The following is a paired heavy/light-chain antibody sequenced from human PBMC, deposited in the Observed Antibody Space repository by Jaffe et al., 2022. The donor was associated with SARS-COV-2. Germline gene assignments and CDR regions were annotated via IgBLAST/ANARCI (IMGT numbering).Light chain of an antibody. Sequence: QSALTQPRSVSGSPGQSVTISCTGTSGDVGGFDYVSWYQQHPGKGPKLMIYDVTKRPSGVPDRFSGSKSVNTASLTISGLQAEDEADYYCCSYAGRYTPFYVFGTGTKVTVL. J-gene: IGLJ1*01. CDR1: SGDVGGFDY. V-gene: IGLV2-11*01. CDR3: CSYAGRYTPFYV. CDR2: DVT.
Heavy chain of an antibody. CDR2: INPSGVST. J-gene: IGHJ3*02. Sequence: QVRLVQSGAEVKKPGASVKISCRASGYTFTSYYVHWVRQAPGQGLEWMGLINPSGVSTGYAQKLQGRVTMTSDTSTSTVYMDLSSLRSQDTAVYYCARGPAAAGTTAFDIWGQGTMVTVSS. V-gene: IGHV1-46*04. CDR1: GYTFTSYY. CDR3: ARGPAAAGTTAFDI. D-gene: IGHD6-13*01.